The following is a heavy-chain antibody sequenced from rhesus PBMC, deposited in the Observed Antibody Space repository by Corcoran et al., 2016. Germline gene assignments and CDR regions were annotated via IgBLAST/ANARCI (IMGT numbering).Heavy chain of an antibody. V-gene: IGHV4S12*01. Sequence: QVQLQESGPGLVKPSETLSLTCAVSGGSISSSNWWSWIRPPPGKGLEWIGGIYSNSESTNYNPSLKSRVTISKDTSKNQFSLKLTSVTAADTAVYYCAREHGSSGWYFDIWGPGTPITISS. CDR1: GGSISSSNW. CDR3: AREHGSSGWYFDI. CDR2: IYSNSEST. D-gene: IGHD4-29*01. J-gene: IGHJ2*01.